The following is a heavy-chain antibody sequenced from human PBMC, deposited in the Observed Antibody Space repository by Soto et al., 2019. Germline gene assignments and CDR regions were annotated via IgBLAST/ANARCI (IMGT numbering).Heavy chain of an antibody. V-gene: IGHV3-23*01. CDR2: ISESVGST. D-gene: IGHD6-13*01. Sequence: GGSLRLSCAASGFSVSDYAMSWVRQAPGKGLEWVSVISESVGSTHYADAVRGRFTVSRDNSKNSLSLRMNSMRDEDTAVYFCAKRSPYSSGWYSPIFDYWGQGALVTVS. CDR3: AKRSPYSSGWYSPIFDY. J-gene: IGHJ4*02. CDR1: GFSVSDYA.